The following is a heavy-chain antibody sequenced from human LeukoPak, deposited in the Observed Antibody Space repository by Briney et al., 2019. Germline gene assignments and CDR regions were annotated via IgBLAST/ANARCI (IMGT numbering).Heavy chain of an antibody. CDR2: IIPIFGTA. J-gene: IGHJ4*02. Sequence: SVKVSCKASGGTFSSYAISWVRQAPGQGLEWMGGIIPIFGTANYAQKFQGRVTITKDESTRPAYMELSSLRSEDTAVYYCARGMSSSFQDPDFDYWGQGTLVTVSS. D-gene: IGHD2-2*01. CDR3: ARGMSSSFQDPDFDY. V-gene: IGHV1-69*05. CDR1: GGTFSSYA.